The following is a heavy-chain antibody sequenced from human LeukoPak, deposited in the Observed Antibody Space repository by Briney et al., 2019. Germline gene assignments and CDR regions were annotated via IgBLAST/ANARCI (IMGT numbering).Heavy chain of an antibody. Sequence: PGGSLRLSCAASGFTFSSYAMSWVRQAPGKGLEWVSAISGSGGSTYYADSVKGRFTISRDNAKNSLYLQMNSLRAEDTAVYYCARDRDNFDYWGQGTLVTVSS. CDR3: ARDRDNFDY. CDR2: ISGSGGST. V-gene: IGHV3-23*01. J-gene: IGHJ4*02. CDR1: GFTFSSYA. D-gene: IGHD5-24*01.